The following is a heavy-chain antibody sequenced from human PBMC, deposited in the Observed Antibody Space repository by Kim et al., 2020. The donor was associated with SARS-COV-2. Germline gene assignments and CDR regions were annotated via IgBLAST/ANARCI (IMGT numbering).Heavy chain of an antibody. J-gene: IGHJ4*02. Sequence: SETLSLTCTVSGGSMSSYYWSWIRQPPGKGLEWIGYIYYSGSTNYNPSLKSRVTISVDTSKNQFSLKVSSVTAADTAMYYCARCLSAGPIDYWGQGTLVTVSS. D-gene: IGHD3-10*01. CDR1: GGSMSSYY. CDR3: ARCLSAGPIDY. CDR2: IYYSGST. V-gene: IGHV4-59*01.